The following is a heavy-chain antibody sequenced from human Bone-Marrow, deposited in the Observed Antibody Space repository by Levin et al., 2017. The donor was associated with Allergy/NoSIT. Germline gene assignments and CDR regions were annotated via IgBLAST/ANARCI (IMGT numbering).Heavy chain of an antibody. Sequence: GESLKISCKASGYTFTSYYMHWVRQAPGQGLEWMGIINPSGGSTSYAQKFQGRVTMTRDTSTSTVYMELSSLRSEDTAVYYCARGGRVAGKAFPLDAFDIWGQGTMVTVSS. CDR3: ARGGRVAGKAFPLDAFDI. J-gene: IGHJ3*02. D-gene: IGHD6-19*01. CDR1: GYTFTSYY. V-gene: IGHV1-46*01. CDR2: INPSGGST.